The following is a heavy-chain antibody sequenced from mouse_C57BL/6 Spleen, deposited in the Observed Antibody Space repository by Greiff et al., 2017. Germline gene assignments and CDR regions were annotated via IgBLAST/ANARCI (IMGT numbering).Heavy chain of an antibody. Sequence: VQLQQSGPGLVKPSQSLSLTCSVTGYSITSGYYWNWIRQFPGNKLEWMGYISYDGSTNYNPSLKNRISITRDTSKNHFFLELNSLTTEDTATYYCARDDYVFAYWGQGTLVTVSA. D-gene: IGHD2-4*01. CDR2: ISYDGST. V-gene: IGHV3-6*01. CDR1: GYSITSGYY. CDR3: ARDDYVFAY. J-gene: IGHJ3*01.